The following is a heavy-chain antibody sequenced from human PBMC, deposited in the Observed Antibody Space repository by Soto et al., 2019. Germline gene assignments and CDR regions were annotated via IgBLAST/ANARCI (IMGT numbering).Heavy chain of an antibody. CDR2: ISNDGVSE. CDR1: GFTFRSYT. J-gene: IGHJ4*02. CDR3: ATTYEVGDYYFDS. V-gene: IGHV3-30-3*01. Sequence: QVQLVESGGGVVQPGRSLRLSCAASGFTFRSYTMHWVRQAPGKGLEWVAFISNDGVSESYADSVKGRFTISRDNSKNTLYLQMNSLRPEDTAVYYCATTYEVGDYYFDSWGQGTLVTVSS. D-gene: IGHD3-3*01.